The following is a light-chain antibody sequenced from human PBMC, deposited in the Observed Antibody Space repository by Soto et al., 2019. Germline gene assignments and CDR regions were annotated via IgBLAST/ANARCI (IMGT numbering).Light chain of an antibody. Sequence: QSVLTQPPSVSGAPGQRVTISCTGSSSNIGAGYDVQWYQQLPGTAPKLLIYGNNNRPSGVPDRFSGSKSGTSASLAITGLQAEDEADYYCQSYDRSLQWVFGGGTKVTVL. V-gene: IGLV1-40*01. J-gene: IGLJ3*02. CDR1: SSNIGAGYD. CDR3: QSYDRSLQWV. CDR2: GNN.